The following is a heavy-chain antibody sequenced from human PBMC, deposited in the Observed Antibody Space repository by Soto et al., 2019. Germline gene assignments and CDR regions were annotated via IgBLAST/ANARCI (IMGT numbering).Heavy chain of an antibody. CDR1: GGTFSSYT. V-gene: IGHV1-69*02. D-gene: IGHD2-15*01. J-gene: IGHJ4*02. CDR3: ARGGYCSGGSCYSQYYFDY. Sequence: QVQLVQSGAEVKKPGSSVKVSCKASGGTFSSYTISWVRQAPGQGLEWMGRIIPILGIANYAQKFQGRVTITADKSTSTAYMKLSSLRSDDTAVYYCARGGYCSGGSCYSQYYFDYWGQGTLVTVSS. CDR2: IIPILGIA.